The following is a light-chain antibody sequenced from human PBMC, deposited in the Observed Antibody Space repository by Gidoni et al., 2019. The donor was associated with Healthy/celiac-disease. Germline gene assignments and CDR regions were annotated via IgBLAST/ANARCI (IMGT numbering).Light chain of an antibody. CDR3: QQYNNWPPLT. Sequence: DIVMTPSPATLSVSPGERATLSCSASQSVSSNLAWYQPKPGQAPRLLIYGASTRATGIPARFSGSGSGTEFTLTISSLQSEDFAVYYCQQYNNWPPLTFGGGTKVEIK. J-gene: IGKJ4*01. CDR1: QSVSSN. V-gene: IGKV3-15*01. CDR2: GAS.